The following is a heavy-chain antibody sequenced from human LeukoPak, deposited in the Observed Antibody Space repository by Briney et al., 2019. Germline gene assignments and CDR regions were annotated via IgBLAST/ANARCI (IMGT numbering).Heavy chain of an antibody. CDR2: ISWNSGSI. V-gene: IGHV3-9*03. CDR3: AKDINPTIVPAATFDY. Sequence: GGSLRLSCAASGFTFDDYAMHWVRQAPRKGLEWVSGISWNSGSIGYADSVKGRFTISRDNAKNSLYLQMNSLRAEDMALYYCAKDINPTIVPAATFDYWGQGTLVTVSS. CDR1: GFTFDDYA. J-gene: IGHJ4*02. D-gene: IGHD2-2*01.